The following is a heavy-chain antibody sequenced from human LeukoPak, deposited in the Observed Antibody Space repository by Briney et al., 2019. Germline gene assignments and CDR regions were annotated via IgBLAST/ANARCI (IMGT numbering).Heavy chain of an antibody. CDR3: ARVRRLFDY. D-gene: IGHD4-17*01. Sequence: KPGGSLRLSCAASGFSFSDFYMSWIRQAPGKGLEWVSYINTSGDTIYYADSVKGRFTISRDNAKNSLYLQLNSLRAEDTAVYYCARVRRLFDYWGQGTLVTVSS. V-gene: IGHV3-11*01. J-gene: IGHJ4*02. CDR2: INTSGDTI. CDR1: GFSFSDFY.